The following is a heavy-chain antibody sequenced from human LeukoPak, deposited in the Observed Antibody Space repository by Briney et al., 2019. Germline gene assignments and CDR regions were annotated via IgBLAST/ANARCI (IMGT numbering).Heavy chain of an antibody. V-gene: IGHV5-51*01. J-gene: IGHJ4*02. CDR1: GYTFTTYW. CDR2: IYPGDSDT. Sequence: PGESLNISCRGSGYTFTTYWIGWVRQMPGKGLEWMVIIYPGDSDTRYSPSFQGQVTMSADKSINTAYLQWSSLKASDTAMYYCARRRGCSSSSCPPDYWGQGTLVTVSS. D-gene: IGHD2-2*01. CDR3: ARRRGCSSSSCPPDY.